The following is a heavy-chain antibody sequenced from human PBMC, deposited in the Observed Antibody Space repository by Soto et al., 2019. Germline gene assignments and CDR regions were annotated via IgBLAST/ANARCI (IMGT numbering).Heavy chain of an antibody. D-gene: IGHD3-22*01. CDR2: IWYDGSNK. J-gene: IGHJ3*02. Sequence: GSLRLSCAASGFTFSSYGMHWVRQAPGKGLEWVAVIWYDGSNKYYADSVKGRFTISRDNSKNTLYLQMNSLRAEDTAVYYCARDPLVDDSRAGAFDIWGQGTMVTVS. V-gene: IGHV3-33*01. CDR3: ARDPLVDDSRAGAFDI. CDR1: GFTFSSYG.